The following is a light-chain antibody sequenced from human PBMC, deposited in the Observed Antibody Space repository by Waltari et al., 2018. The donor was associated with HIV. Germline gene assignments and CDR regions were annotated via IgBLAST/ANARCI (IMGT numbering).Light chain of an antibody. J-gene: IGLJ3*02. CDR3: LLYYGGAWV. CDR2: DID. CDR1: TGAVTSDYY. V-gene: IGLV7-43*01. Sequence: QTVVTQEPSLTVSPGGTVTLPCASSTGAVTSDYYPNWFQQKPGQAPRPLIYDIDHKHSWTPARFSGSLLGDKAALTLSAVQPEDEAEYYCLLYYGGAWVFGGGTKLTVL.